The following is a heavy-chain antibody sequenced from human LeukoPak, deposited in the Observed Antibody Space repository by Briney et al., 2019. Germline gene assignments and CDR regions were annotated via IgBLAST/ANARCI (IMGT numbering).Heavy chain of an antibody. CDR2: ISGSGGST. D-gene: IGHD3-10*01. V-gene: IGHV3-23*01. J-gene: IGHJ4*02. CDR1: GFTFSSYA. Sequence: GGSLRLSCAASGFTFSSYAMSWVRQAPGKGLEWVSAISGSGGSTYYADSVKGRFTISRDNAKNTLYLQMNSLRAEDTAVYYCARVITMVRGALGYWGQGTLVTVSS. CDR3: ARVITMVRGALGY.